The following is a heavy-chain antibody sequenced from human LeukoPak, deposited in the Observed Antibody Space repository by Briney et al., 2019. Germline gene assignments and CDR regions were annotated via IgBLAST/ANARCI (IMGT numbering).Heavy chain of an antibody. CDR2: VSNDGTYT. CDR1: GFTFSSYF. J-gene: IGHJ1*01. CDR3: AITVDCRATTDCYSYFHH. D-gene: IGHD2-21*02. V-gene: IGHV3-74*03. Sequence: HAGGSLRLSCAASGFTFSSYFMHWVRQAPGKGLVWVSRVSNDGTYTEYADSVKGRFTISRDNAKDTLYLQVNSLRAEDTAVYYCAITVDCRATTDCYSYFHHWGQGTLVTVSS.